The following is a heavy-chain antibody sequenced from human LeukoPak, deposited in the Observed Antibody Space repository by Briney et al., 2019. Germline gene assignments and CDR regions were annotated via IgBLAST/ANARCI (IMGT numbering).Heavy chain of an antibody. J-gene: IGHJ4*02. D-gene: IGHD3-3*01. V-gene: IGHV4-39*07. CDR3: ARRRMLGFWSGYFDY. Sequence: PSETLSLTCSVSGGSISSSSYYWGWIRQPPGKGLEWIGSIYYSGSTYYNPSLKSRVTISVDTSKNQFSLKLSSVTAADTAVYYCARRRMLGFWSGYFDYWGQGTLVTVSS. CDR1: GGSISSSSYY. CDR2: IYYSGST.